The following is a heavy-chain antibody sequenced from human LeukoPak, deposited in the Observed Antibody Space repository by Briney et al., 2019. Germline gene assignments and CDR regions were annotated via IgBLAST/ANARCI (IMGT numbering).Heavy chain of an antibody. Sequence: GGSLRLSCAASGFTFSSYGMHWVRQAPGKGLEWVAVISYDGSNKYYADSVKGRFTISRDNSKNTLYLQMNSLRAEDTAVYYCVKDLYSGYDSPIDYWGQGTLVTVSS. CDR2: ISYDGSNK. CDR3: VKDLYSGYDSPIDY. V-gene: IGHV3-30*18. CDR1: GFTFSSYG. D-gene: IGHD5-12*01. J-gene: IGHJ4*02.